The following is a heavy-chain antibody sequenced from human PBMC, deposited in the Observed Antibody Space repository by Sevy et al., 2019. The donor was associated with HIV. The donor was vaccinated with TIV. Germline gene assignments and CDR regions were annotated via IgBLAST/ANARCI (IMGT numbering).Heavy chain of an antibody. J-gene: IGHJ5*02. D-gene: IGHD3-22*01. CDR3: AQETTFDYDSLGYHSILDL. CDR1: GFTFSTAD. Sequence: GGSLRLSCAASGFTFSTADMTWVRQAPGKGLEWVLSISGSGDSTYDADSVKGRFTISRDNSKKTLYLQMISLRAEDTAVYYCAQETTFDYDSLGYHSILDLWGQGTLVTVSS. CDR2: ISGSGDST. V-gene: IGHV3-23*01.